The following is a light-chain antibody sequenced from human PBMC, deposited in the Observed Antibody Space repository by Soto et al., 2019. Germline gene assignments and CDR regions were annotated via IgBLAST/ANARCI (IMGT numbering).Light chain of an antibody. J-gene: IGKJ3*01. CDR2: GAS. CDR3: QQHSNF. Sequence: EMVLTQYPGTLSLGPGKSATLSCRASQSVSSSYLPWYQQKPGQAPRLLIYGASSRATGIPERFSGSGSGTDFTLTISSLEPEDFAIYYCQQHSNFFGPGTKVDIK. V-gene: IGKV3D-20*02. CDR1: QSVSSSY.